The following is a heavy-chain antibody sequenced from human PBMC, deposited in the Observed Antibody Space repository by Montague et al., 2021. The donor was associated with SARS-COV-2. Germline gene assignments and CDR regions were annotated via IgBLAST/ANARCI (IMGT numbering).Heavy chain of an antibody. D-gene: IGHD2/OR15-2a*01. CDR2: LFVSGRT. Sequence: TLSLTCSVSGASISRGAYYWSWIRQPAGKGLEWIGRLFVSGRTSHNPSLKSRVTMSVDASENHFSLKVTSVTVADTAVYYCARLADFHTYFAFDVWGQGTTVAVS. CDR3: ARLADFHTYFAFDV. CDR1: GASISRGAYY. J-gene: IGHJ6*02. V-gene: IGHV4-61*02.